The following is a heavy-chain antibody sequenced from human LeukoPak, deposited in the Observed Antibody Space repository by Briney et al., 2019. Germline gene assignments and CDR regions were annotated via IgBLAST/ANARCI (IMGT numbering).Heavy chain of an antibody. CDR3: ASSCGGDCYYRAFDI. Sequence: ASVKVSCKASGYTFTSYDINWVRQATGQGLEWMGWMNPNSGNTGYAQKFQGRFTMTRNTSTSTAYMELSSLRSEDTAVYYCASSCGGDCYYRAFDIWGQGTMVTVSS. D-gene: IGHD2-21*02. V-gene: IGHV1-8*01. J-gene: IGHJ3*02. CDR1: GYTFTSYD. CDR2: MNPNSGNT.